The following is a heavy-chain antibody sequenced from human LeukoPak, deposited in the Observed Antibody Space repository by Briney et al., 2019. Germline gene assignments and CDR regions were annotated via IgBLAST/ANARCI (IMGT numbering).Heavy chain of an antibody. D-gene: IGHD3-22*01. Sequence: GASVKVSCKASGYTFTSYGISWVRQAPGQGLEWMGWISAYNGNTNYAQKLQGRVTMTTDTSTSTAYMELRSLRSDDTAVYYCARAQRGYYYDSSGYYSLRYWGQGTLVTVSS. V-gene: IGHV1-18*01. CDR3: ARAQRGYYYDSSGYYSLRY. CDR2: ISAYNGNT. J-gene: IGHJ4*02. CDR1: GYTFTSYG.